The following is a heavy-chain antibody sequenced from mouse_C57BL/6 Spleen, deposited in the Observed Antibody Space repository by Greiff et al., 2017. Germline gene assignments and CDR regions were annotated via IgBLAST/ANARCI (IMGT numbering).Heavy chain of an antibody. Sequence: QVHVKQSGAELVRPGTSVKMSCKASGYTFTNYWIGWVKQRPGHGLEWIGDIYPGGGYTNYNEKFKGKATLTAYKSSSTAYMQCSSLTSEDSAIYDCARRAPCYFDYWGQGTTLTVSS. CDR3: ARRAPCYFDY. D-gene: IGHD3-1*01. CDR1: GYTFTNYW. V-gene: IGHV1-63*01. CDR2: IYPGGGYT. J-gene: IGHJ2*01.